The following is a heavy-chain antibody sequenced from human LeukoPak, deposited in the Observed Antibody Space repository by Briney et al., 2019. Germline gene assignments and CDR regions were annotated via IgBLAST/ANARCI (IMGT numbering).Heavy chain of an antibody. CDR1: GFTFSNYW. V-gene: IGHV3-74*01. Sequence: GGSLRLSCAASGFTFSNYWMHWVRQAPGKGLVWVSRINTDRSSTSYADSVKGRFTISRDNAKNTLYLQMNSLRAEDTAVYYCARDLRYCSSTSCYDPNFDYWGQGTLVTVSS. CDR2: INTDRSST. J-gene: IGHJ4*02. D-gene: IGHD2-2*01. CDR3: ARDLRYCSSTSCYDPNFDY.